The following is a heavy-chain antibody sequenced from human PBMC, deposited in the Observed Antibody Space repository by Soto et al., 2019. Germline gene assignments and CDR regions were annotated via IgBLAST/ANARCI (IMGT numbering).Heavy chain of an antibody. CDR2: INHSGST. Sequence: PSGTLSLTCAVYGGSFSGYYWSWIRQPPGKGLEWIGEINHSGSTNYNPSLKSRVTISVDTSKNQFSLKLSSVTAADTAVYYCARGQFLRYYYTYGFDYWGQGTLVTVSS. D-gene: IGHD3-10*01. CDR1: GGSFSGYY. V-gene: IGHV4-34*01. CDR3: ARGQFLRYYYTYGFDY. J-gene: IGHJ4*02.